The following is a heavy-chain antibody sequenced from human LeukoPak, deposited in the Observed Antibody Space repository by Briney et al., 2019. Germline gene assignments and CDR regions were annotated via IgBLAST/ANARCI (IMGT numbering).Heavy chain of an antibody. J-gene: IGHJ4*02. D-gene: IGHD1-26*01. V-gene: IGHV4-39*07. CDR3: ARDGRFPPEVLPRYFDY. CDR2: IYYSGST. Sequence: SETLSLTCTVSGGSVSSGSYYWGWIRQPPGKGLEWIGNIYYSGSTYYNPSLKSRVTISVETSKNQFSLRLSSVTAADTAVYYCARDGRFPPEVLPRYFDYWGQGTLVTVSS. CDR1: GGSVSSGSYY.